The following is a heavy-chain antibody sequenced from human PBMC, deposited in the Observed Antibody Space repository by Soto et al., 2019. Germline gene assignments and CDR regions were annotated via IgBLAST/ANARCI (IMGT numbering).Heavy chain of an antibody. V-gene: IGHV3-23*01. CDR2: ICGSGGGT. Sequence: EVQLLESGGGLVQPGGSLRLSCVASGFISNNYAMSWVRLAPGKGLEWVSVICGSGGGTFYADSVKGRFTMSRYDSKNTLYLQINSLRAEDLGVYYCAKNRFCACYDPGDSWGQGTLVTVSS. J-gene: IGHJ4*02. D-gene: IGHD3-3*01. CDR3: AKNRFCACYDPGDS. CDR1: GFISNNYA.